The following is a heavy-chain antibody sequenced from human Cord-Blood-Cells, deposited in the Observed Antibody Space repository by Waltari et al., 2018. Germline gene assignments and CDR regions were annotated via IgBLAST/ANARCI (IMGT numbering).Heavy chain of an antibody. V-gene: IGHV3-9*01. CDR1: GFTFDDYA. J-gene: IGHJ6*02. CDR2: SSWNSVSI. Sequence: EVQLVESGGGLVQPGRSLRLSCAASGFTFDDYAMHWVRQAPGKGLGWVSGSSWNSVSIGYADSVKGRFTISRDNAKNSLYLQMNSLRAEDTVLYYCAKDMSDYYGMDVWGQGTTVTVSS. CDR3: AKDMSDYYGMDV.